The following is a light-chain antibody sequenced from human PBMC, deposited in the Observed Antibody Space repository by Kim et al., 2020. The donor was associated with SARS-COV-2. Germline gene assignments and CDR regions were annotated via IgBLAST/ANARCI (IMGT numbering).Light chain of an antibody. CDR1: KLGDKY. CDR2: QDS. Sequence: SYELTQPPSVSVSPGQTASITCSGDKLGDKYACWYQHKPGQSPVLVIYQDSKRPSGIPERFSGSNSGNTATLTISGTQAMDEADYYCQAWDSSTFYVFGGGTKLTVL. V-gene: IGLV3-1*01. J-gene: IGLJ3*02. CDR3: QAWDSSTFYV.